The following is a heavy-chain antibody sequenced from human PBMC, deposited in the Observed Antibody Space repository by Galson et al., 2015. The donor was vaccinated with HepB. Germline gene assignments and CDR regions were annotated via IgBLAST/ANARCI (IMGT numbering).Heavy chain of an antibody. J-gene: IGHJ6*02. D-gene: IGHD4/OR15-4a*01. V-gene: IGHV3-15*01. Sequence: SLRLSCAASGFTFSNAWMSWVRQAPGKGLEWVGRIKSKTDGGTTDYAAPVKGRFTISRDDSKNTLYLQMNSLKTEDTAVYYCTTARRAMVLRGFYYYGMDVWGQGTTVTVSS. CDR1: GFTFSNAW. CDR2: IKSKTDGGTT. CDR3: TTARRAMVLRGFYYYGMDV.